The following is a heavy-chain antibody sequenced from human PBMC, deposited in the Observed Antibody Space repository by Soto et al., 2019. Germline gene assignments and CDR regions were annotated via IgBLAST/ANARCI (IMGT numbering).Heavy chain of an antibody. J-gene: IGHJ3*02. V-gene: IGHV5-51*01. D-gene: IGHD7-27*01. CDR2: VYPSDSYT. CDR1: GYSFRTYW. CDR3: AIRTRGYPGDPLDI. Sequence: GESLKISCKASGYSFRTYWIGWVRQRPGKGLDWMGVVYPSDSYTRYSPSFQGQVTISADKSISTAYLQWSSLKASDTAMYYCAIRTRGYPGDPLDIWGQGTMVTVSS.